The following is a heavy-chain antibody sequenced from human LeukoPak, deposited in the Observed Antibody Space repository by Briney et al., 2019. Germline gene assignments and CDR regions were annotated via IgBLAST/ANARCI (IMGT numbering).Heavy chain of an antibody. D-gene: IGHD6-19*01. CDR3: ARQQWLVPGWFDP. V-gene: IGHV5-51*01. Sequence: GESLKISCKGAGYSFTSYWIGWVRQMPRKGLEWMGIIYPGDSDTRYSPSFQGQVTISADKSISTAYLQWSSLKASDTAMYYCARQQWLVPGWFDPWGQGTLVTVSS. CDR2: IYPGDSDT. CDR1: GYSFTSYW. J-gene: IGHJ5*02.